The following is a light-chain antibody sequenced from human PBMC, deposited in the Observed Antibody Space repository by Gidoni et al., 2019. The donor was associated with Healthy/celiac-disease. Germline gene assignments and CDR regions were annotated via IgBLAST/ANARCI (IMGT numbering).Light chain of an antibody. CDR1: QSISSY. J-gene: IGKJ1*01. CDR2: AAS. CDR3: QQSYSTPRT. Sequence: LQMTHSPSSLSASVGDRVTITCRASQSISSYLNWYQQKPGKAPKLLIYAASSLQSGVPSRFSGSGSGTDFTLTISSLQPEDFATYYCQQSYSTPRTFGQGTKVEIK. V-gene: IGKV1-39*01.